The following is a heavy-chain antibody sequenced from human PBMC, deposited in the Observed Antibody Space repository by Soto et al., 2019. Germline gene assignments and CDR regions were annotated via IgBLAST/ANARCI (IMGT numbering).Heavy chain of an antibody. CDR1: GFTVSSNY. V-gene: IGHV3-53*01. CDR2: IYSGGST. CDR3: ARAGTGTYDAFDI. Sequence: EVPLVESGGGLIQPGGSLRLSCAASGFTVSSNYMSWVRQAPGKGLEWVSVIYSGGSTYYADSVKGRFTISRDNSKNTLYLQMNSLRAEDTAVYYCARAGTGTYDAFDIWGQGTMVTVSS. D-gene: IGHD1-1*01. J-gene: IGHJ3*02.